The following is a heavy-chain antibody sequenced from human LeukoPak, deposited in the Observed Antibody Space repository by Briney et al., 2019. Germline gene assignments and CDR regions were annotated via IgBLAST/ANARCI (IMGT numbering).Heavy chain of an antibody. J-gene: IGHJ2*01. Sequence: SETLSLTCTVSGGTISSYYWSWIRQPPGKGLEWIGYIYTSGSTNYNPSLKSRVTISVDTSKNQFSLKLSSVTAADTAVSYCARHAHGYCSSTSCYTDWYFDLWGRGTLVTVSS. CDR2: IYTSGST. D-gene: IGHD2-2*02. CDR1: GGTISSYY. CDR3: ARHAHGYCSSTSCYTDWYFDL. V-gene: IGHV4-4*09.